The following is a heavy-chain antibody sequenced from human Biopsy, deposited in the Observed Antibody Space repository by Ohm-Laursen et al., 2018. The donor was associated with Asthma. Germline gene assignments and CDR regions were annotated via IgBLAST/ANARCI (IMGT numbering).Heavy chain of an antibody. Sequence: GTLSLTCTVSPGSINDYYWNWIPQFPGKGLEWIGYDHSSGSTRFNPSLKSRVTVSVDTSDDQVSLKPSSVTAADTAIYYCARATSTWSQSGPHFFDHWGPGTLVTVSS. CDR2: DHSSGST. CDR1: PGSINDYY. D-gene: IGHD6-13*01. V-gene: IGHV4-59*01. CDR3: ARATSTWSQSGPHFFDH. J-gene: IGHJ5*02.